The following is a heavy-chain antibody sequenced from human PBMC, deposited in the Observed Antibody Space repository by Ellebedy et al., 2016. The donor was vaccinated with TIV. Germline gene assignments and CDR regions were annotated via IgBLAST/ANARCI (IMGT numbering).Heavy chain of an antibody. J-gene: IGHJ4*02. Sequence: MPSETLSLTCIVSGGSISSSSYFWGWIRQPPGKGLEWIGSIYYSGSTYYNPSLKSRVTISVDTSKNQFSLKLSSVTAADTAVYYCARLKRTWFGELFSPRTPFDYWGQGTLVTVSS. CDR1: GGSISSSSYF. V-gene: IGHV4-39*01. CDR2: IYYSGST. D-gene: IGHD3-10*01. CDR3: ARLKRTWFGELFSPRTPFDY.